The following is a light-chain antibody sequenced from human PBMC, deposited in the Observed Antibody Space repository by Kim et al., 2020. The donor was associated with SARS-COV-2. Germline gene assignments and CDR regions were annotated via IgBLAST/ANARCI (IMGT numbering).Light chain of an antibody. CDR2: AAS. J-gene: IGKJ2*01. CDR1: QGISNY. Sequence: SASVGDRVTITCRASQGISNYLAGYQQKPGKVPKLLIYAASTLQSGVPSRFSGSGSGTDFTLPISSLQPEDVATYYCQKYNNAPYTFGQGTKLEI. V-gene: IGKV1-27*01. CDR3: QKYNNAPYT.